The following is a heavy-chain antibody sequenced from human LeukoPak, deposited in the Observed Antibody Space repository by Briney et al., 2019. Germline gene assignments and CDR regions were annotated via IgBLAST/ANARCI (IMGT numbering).Heavy chain of an antibody. CDR3: AKSGQWDGMVRGASDY. CDR1: GFTFSSYA. CDR2: ISGSGGST. D-gene: IGHD3-10*01. Sequence: GGSLRLSCAASGFTFSSYAMSWVRQAPGKGLEWVSAISGSGGSTYYADSVKGRFTISRDNSKNTLYLQMNSLRAEDTAVYYCAKSGQWDGMVRGASDYWGQGTLVTVSS. V-gene: IGHV3-23*01. J-gene: IGHJ4*02.